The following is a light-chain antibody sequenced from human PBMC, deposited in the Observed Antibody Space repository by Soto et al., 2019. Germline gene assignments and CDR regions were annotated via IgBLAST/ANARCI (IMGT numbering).Light chain of an antibody. CDR1: QSVSSSS. CDR2: GAS. V-gene: IGKV3-20*01. J-gene: IGKJ1*01. Sequence: EIVLTQSPGTLSLSPGERVTLSCRASQSVSSSSLAWYQQKPGQAPRLLIYGASTRATDIPDRFSGSGSGTDFTLTISRLEPEDFAVYYCQQYGSSPWTFGQGTKVEIK. CDR3: QQYGSSPWT.